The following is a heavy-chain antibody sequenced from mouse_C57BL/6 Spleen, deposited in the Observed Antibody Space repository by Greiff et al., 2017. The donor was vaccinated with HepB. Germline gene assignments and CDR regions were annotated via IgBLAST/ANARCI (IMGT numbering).Heavy chain of an antibody. CDR3: AREYDYDNYAMDY. Sequence: EVNVVESEGGLVQPGSSMKLSCTASGFTFSDYYMAWVRQVPEKGLEWVANINYDGSSTYYLDSLKSRFIISRDNAKNILYLQMSSLKSEDTATYYCAREYDYDNYAMDYWGQGTSVTVSS. CDR2: INYDGSST. J-gene: IGHJ4*01. V-gene: IGHV5-16*01. D-gene: IGHD2-4*01. CDR1: GFTFSDYY.